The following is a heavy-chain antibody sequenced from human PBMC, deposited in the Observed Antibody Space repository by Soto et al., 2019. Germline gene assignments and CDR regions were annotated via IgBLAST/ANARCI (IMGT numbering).Heavy chain of an antibody. CDR2: ISSSGSII. J-gene: IGHJ5*02. V-gene: IGHV3-11*01. Sequence: QVQLVVSGGGLVKPGGSLRISCAASGFTFSDYYISWIRQAPGKGLEWVSYISSSGSIIYYADSVKGRFTISRDNAKNSLYLQMNSLRAEDTAVYYCARAWAAAGKGWFDPWGQGTLVTVSS. D-gene: IGHD6-13*01. CDR3: ARAWAAAGKGWFDP. CDR1: GFTFSDYY.